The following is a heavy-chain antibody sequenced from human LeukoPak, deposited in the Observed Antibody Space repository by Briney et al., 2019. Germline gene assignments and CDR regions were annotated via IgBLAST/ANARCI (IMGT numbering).Heavy chain of an antibody. CDR3: TRDHCRGDNCPSFDY. Sequence: RASVKVSCKPSGYTFTSFGISWVRQAPGQGLEWMGWIGAYNGDTNYAQKFQGRVTMTTDTSTSTDYMDLRSLRSDDTAVYYCTRDHCRGDNCPSFDYWGQGTLVTVSS. V-gene: IGHV1-18*04. CDR2: IGAYNGDT. D-gene: IGHD2-15*01. CDR1: GYTFTSFG. J-gene: IGHJ4*02.